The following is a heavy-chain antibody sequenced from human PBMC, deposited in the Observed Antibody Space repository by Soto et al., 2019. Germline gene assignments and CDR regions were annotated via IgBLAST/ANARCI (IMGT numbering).Heavy chain of an antibody. Sequence: GGSLRLSCAASGFMFSSYWMSWVRQAPGKGLEWVANIKEDGSEKYYVDSMRGRFTISRDSDENSLYLQMNSLGADDTAVYYGARDRYPYDYYMDVWGKGTTVTVSS. CDR2: IKEDGSEK. CDR1: GFMFSSYW. J-gene: IGHJ6*03. D-gene: IGHD2-2*02. V-gene: IGHV3-7*01. CDR3: ARDRYPYDYYMDV.